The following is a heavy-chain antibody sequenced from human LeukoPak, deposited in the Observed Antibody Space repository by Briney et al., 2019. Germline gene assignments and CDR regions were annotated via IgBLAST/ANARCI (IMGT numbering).Heavy chain of an antibody. V-gene: IGHV3-21*01. D-gene: IGHD4-17*01. CDR2: IGGSSSSL. Sequence: PGGSLRLSCAASGFTFSIYSMNWVRQAPGKGLEWVSSIGGSSSSLYYAESVKGRFTISRDNARNSLYLQMNSLRAEDTAVYYCAKEAGQDYGALDAFDVWGQGTMVTVSS. J-gene: IGHJ3*01. CDR3: AKEAGQDYGALDAFDV. CDR1: GFTFSIYS.